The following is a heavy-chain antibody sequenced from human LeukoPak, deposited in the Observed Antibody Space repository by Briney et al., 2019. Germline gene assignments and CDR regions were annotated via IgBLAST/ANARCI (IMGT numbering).Heavy chain of an antibody. D-gene: IGHD5-18*01. CDR3: ARARGYSYGYWDYWFDP. V-gene: IGHV3-53*01. CDR2: IYSGGST. CDR1: GFTVSSNY. Sequence: GGSLRLSCAASGFTVSSNYMSWVRQAPGKGLEWVSVIYSGGSTYYADSVKGRFTISRDNSKNTLYLQMDSLRAEDTAVYYCARARGYSYGYWDYWFDPWGQGTLVTVSS. J-gene: IGHJ5*02.